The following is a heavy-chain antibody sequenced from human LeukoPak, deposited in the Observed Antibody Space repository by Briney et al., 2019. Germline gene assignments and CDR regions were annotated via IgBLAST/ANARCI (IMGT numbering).Heavy chain of an antibody. CDR2: IWYDGSHQ. Sequence: PGGSPRLSCAASGFPISSYGMHWVRQAPGKGLEWVAGIWYDGSHQYYADSVKGRFTISRDNFKNTLYLQMNSLRAEDTAVYYCARDLGSGSQSVYFDFWGQGTLVTVSS. CDR1: GFPISSYG. CDR3: ARDLGSGSQSVYFDF. D-gene: IGHD1-26*01. J-gene: IGHJ4*02. V-gene: IGHV3-33*01.